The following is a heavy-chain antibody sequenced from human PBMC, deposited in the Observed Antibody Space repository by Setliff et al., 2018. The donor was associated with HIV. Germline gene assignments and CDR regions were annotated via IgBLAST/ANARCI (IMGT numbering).Heavy chain of an antibody. V-gene: IGHV1-69*13. D-gene: IGHD3-3*02. CDR1: GGTFNNYA. J-gene: IGHJ4*02. CDR3: ARHPMSPFLEWSYDS. CDR2: IIPLFGTT. Sequence: SVKVSCKASGGTFNNYAISWVRQAPGQGLEWVGGIIPLFGTTNYAQKFQGRVTITADESTNTAHMELSSLGSEDTAVYYCARHPMSPFLEWSYDSWGQGTLVTVSS.